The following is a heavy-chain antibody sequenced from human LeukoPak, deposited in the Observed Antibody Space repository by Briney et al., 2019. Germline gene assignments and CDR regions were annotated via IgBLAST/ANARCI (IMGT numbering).Heavy chain of an antibody. D-gene: IGHD3-9*01. Sequence: SQTLSLTCTVSGGSISSGGYYWSWIRQHPGKGLEWIGYIYYSGSTYYNPSLKSRVTISVDTSKNQFSLKLSSVTAADTAVYYCARVLRYFEWSGGWFDPWGQGTLVTVSS. J-gene: IGHJ5*02. CDR3: ARVLRYFEWSGGWFDP. V-gene: IGHV4-31*03. CDR2: IYYSGST. CDR1: GGSISSGGYY.